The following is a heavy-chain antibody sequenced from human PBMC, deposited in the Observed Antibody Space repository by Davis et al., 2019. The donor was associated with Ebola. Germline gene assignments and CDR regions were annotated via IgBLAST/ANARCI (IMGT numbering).Heavy chain of an antibody. J-gene: IGHJ4*02. CDR3: AYFGGDYDVY. CDR2: INWNGGST. CDR1: GFTFDDYG. Sequence: GESLKISCAASGFTFDDYGMSWVRQAPGKGLEWVSGINWNGGSTGYADSVKGRFTISRDNAKNSLYLEMRSLRAEDTASYYCAYFGGDYDVYWGQGSLVAVSS. V-gene: IGHV3-20*04. D-gene: IGHD2/OR15-2a*01.